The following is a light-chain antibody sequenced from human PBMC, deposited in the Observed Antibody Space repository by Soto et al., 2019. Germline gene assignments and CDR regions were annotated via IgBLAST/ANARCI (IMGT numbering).Light chain of an antibody. Sequence: QSVLTQPPSASGTPGQRVTISCSGSSSNIVSNYVYWYQQLPGTAPKLLIYRNNQRPSGVPDRFSGSQSGTSASLAISGLRSEDEADYYCAAWDDSLSGWVFGGGTKLTVL. J-gene: IGLJ3*02. CDR3: AAWDDSLSGWV. CDR2: RNN. V-gene: IGLV1-47*01. CDR1: SSNIVSNY.